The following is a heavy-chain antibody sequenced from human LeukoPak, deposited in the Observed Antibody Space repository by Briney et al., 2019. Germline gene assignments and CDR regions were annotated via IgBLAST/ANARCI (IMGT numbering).Heavy chain of an antibody. J-gene: IGHJ6*02. CDR2: FDPEDGET. CDR3: ATPVGRTRLPPYYYGMDV. V-gene: IGHV1-24*01. Sequence: ASVKVSCKVSGYTLTELSMHWVRQAPGKGLEWMGGFDPEDGETIYAQKFQGRVTMTEDTSTDTAYMGLSSLRSEDTAVYYCATPVGRTRLPPYYYGMDVWGQGTTVTVSS. D-gene: IGHD1-26*01. CDR1: GYTLTELS.